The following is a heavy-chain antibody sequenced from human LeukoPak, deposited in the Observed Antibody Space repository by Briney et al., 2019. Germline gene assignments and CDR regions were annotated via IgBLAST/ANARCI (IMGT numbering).Heavy chain of an antibody. J-gene: IGHJ5*02. CDR1: EGAFSSYA. CDR3: ARSVFPPEAWFDP. Sequence: ASVKVSCKAPEGAFSSYAISWVRQAPGQGLEWMGRIIPIFGTANYAQKFQGRVTITTDESTSTAYMELSSLRSEDTAVYYCARSVFPPEAWFDPWGQGTLVTVSS. CDR2: IIPIFGTA. V-gene: IGHV1-69*05. D-gene: IGHD1-14*01.